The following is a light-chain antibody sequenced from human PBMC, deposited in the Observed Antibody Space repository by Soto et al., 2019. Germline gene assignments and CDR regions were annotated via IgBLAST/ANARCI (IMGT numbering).Light chain of an antibody. J-gene: IGKJ1*01. CDR2: GGS. Sequence: DIVLTQSPCTLSLSPGERATLYCRASQSVSSNHLAWYQQKPGQAPRLLIYGGSSRATGIPVRFSGSGSETDFTLTITRLEPEDFAMYYCQQYSSSLKFGRGTKVDIK. CDR1: QSVSSNH. V-gene: IGKV3-20*01. CDR3: QQYSSSLK.